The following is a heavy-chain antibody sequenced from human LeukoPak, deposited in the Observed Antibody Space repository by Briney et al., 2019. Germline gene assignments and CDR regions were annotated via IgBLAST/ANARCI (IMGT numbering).Heavy chain of an antibody. CDR2: IYTSGST. CDR1: SGSISTSNYY. Sequence: PSETLSLTCTVSSGSISTSNYYWSWIRQPAGKGLEWIGRIYTSGSTNYNPSLKSRVTMSVDTSKNQFSLKLSSVTAADTAVYYCARDSEEGIAVADPYYFDYWGQGTLVTVSS. CDR3: ARDSEEGIAVADPYYFDY. V-gene: IGHV4-61*02. J-gene: IGHJ4*02. D-gene: IGHD6-19*01.